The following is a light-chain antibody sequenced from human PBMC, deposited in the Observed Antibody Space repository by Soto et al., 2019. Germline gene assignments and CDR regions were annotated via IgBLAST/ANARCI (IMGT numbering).Light chain of an antibody. CDR3: QQRSNWLT. CDR1: QSVSSY. CDR2: DAS. J-gene: IGKJ5*01. Sequence: EIVLTHSPATLSWSPGERATLSCRASQSVSSYLAWYQQKPGQAPRLLIYDASNRATGIPARFSGSGSGTDFTLTISSLEPEDFAVYYCQQRSNWLTFGQGTRLEIK. V-gene: IGKV3-11*01.